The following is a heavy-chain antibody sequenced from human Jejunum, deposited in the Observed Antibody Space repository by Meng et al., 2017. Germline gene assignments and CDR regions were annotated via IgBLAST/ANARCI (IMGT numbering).Heavy chain of an antibody. D-gene: IGHD2-15*01. CDR1: GYTFSSYG. V-gene: IGHV1-3*01. CDR2: INAGNGNT. CDR3: ARDRCSGGSCYYFDY. Sequence: QVQRVQAGAEGKKPGAAGKGSCKASGYTFSSYGLHWVRQAPGQRLEWMGWINAGNGNTKYSQKFQGRVTITRDTSATTLYMELSSLSSEDTAVYFCARDRCSGGSCYYFDYWGQGTLVTVSS. J-gene: IGHJ4*02.